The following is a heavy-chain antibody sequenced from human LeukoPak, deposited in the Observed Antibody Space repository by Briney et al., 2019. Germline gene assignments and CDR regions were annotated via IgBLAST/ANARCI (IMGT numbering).Heavy chain of an antibody. CDR1: GGSISSSSYY. V-gene: IGHV4-39*07. Sequence: PSETLSLTCTVSGGSISSSSYYWGWIRQPPGKGLEWIGSIYYSGSTYYNPSLKSRVTISVDTSKNQFSLKLTSVTAADTAVYYCARCRRNNWGESLWFGELQSNWFDPWGQGTLVTVSS. CDR2: IYYSGST. CDR3: ARCRRNNWGESLWFGELQSNWFDP. D-gene: IGHD3-10*01. J-gene: IGHJ5*02.